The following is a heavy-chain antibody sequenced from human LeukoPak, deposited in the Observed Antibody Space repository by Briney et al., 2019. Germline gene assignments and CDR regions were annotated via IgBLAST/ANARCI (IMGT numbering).Heavy chain of an antibody. CDR2: IYYSGST. V-gene: IGHV4-39*07. CDR3: ARGAYYYDSSGYFHPFWYFDY. D-gene: IGHD3-22*01. Sequence: SETLSLTCTVSGGSISSSSYYWGWIRQPPGKGLEWIGSIYYSGSTYYNPSLKSRVTISLDTSENQFSLKLSSVTAADTAVYYCARGAYYYDSSGYFHPFWYFDYWGQGTLVTVSS. J-gene: IGHJ4*02. CDR1: GGSISSSSYY.